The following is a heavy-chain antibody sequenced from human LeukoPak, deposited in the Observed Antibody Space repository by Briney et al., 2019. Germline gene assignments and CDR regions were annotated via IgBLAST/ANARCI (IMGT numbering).Heavy chain of an antibody. CDR2: IYSGGST. Sequence: PGGSLRLSCAASGFTVSSNYLSWVRQAPGKGLEWVSVIYSGGSTYYADSVKGRFTISRDDSKNTLYLQMNSLRAEDTAVYYCAAVLPGDLSCWGQGTLVTVSS. CDR3: AAVLPGDLSC. J-gene: IGHJ4*02. CDR1: GFTVSSNY. D-gene: IGHD3-16*02. V-gene: IGHV3-66*01.